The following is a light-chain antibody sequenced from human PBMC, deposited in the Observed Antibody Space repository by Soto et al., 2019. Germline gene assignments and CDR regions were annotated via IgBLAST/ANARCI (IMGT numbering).Light chain of an antibody. V-gene: IGLV2-14*01. CDR3: SSYTSSSTLVV. CDR1: SSDVGGYNY. CDR2: DVS. Sequence: QSALTQPASVSGSPGQSITISCTGTSSDVGGYNYVSWYQQHPGKAPKLMIYDVSNRPPGVSNRFSGSKSGNTASLTISGLQAEVEADYYCSSYTSSSTLVVFGGGTKLTVL. J-gene: IGLJ2*01.